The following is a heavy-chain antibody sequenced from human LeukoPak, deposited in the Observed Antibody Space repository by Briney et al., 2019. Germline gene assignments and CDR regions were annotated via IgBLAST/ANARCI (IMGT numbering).Heavy chain of an antibody. CDR1: GGSFSGYY. Sequence: SETLSLTCAVYGGSFSGYYWSWIRQPPGKGLEWIGEINHSGSTNYNPSLKSRVTISVDTSKNQFSLELSSVTAADTAVYYCASRLDGYYSRPFDYWGQGTLVTVSS. CDR3: ASRLDGYYSRPFDY. V-gene: IGHV4-34*01. D-gene: IGHD5-24*01. CDR2: INHSGST. J-gene: IGHJ4*02.